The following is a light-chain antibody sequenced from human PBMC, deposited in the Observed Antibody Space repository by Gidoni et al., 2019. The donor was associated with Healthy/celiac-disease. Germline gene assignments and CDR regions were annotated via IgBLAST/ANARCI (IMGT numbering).Light chain of an antibody. CDR3: MQALQTPT. Sequence: DIVMTQSPLSLPVTPGEPAFISCRSSQSLLHSNGYNYLDWYLQMPGQSQKLLIYLGSNRASGVPDRFSGSGSGTDFTLKISRVEAEDVGVYYCMQALQTPTFXQXTKVEIK. V-gene: IGKV2-28*01. CDR2: LGS. J-gene: IGKJ1*01. CDR1: QSLLHSNGYNY.